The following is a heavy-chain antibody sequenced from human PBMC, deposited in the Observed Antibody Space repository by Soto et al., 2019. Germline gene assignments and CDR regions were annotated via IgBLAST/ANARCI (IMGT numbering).Heavy chain of an antibody. V-gene: IGHV1-46*01. Sequence: QVQLVQSGAEVKKPGASVKVSCKASGYTFTSTWMHWVRQAPGQGLEWMGIIKPYGGAATYAENFQGSVTMTRDTSTATDYMELSSLISEATAMYYCARDPSHSSAYLWLEYWGQGTQVTVSS. CDR1: GYTFTSTW. J-gene: IGHJ4*02. D-gene: IGHD3-22*01. CDR3: ARDPSHSSAYLWLEY. CDR2: IKPYGGAA.